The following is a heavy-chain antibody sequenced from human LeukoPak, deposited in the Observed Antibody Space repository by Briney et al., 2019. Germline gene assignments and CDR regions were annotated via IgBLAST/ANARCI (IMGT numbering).Heavy chain of an antibody. V-gene: IGHV3-64*01. CDR2: ISSNGGST. D-gene: IGHD2-21*02. CDR1: GFTFSTYT. Sequence: GGSLRLSCAASGFTFSTYTVHWVRQAPGKGLEYVSAISSNGGSTYHAKSVKGRFTISRDNSKNMLYLQMGSLRAEDMAVYYCARRLVVPGKVDYYYGMDVWGQGTTVTVSS. CDR3: ARRLVVPGKVDYYYGMDV. J-gene: IGHJ6*02.